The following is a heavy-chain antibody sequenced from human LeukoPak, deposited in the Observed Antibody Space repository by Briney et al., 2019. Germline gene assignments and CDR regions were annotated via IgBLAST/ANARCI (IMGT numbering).Heavy chain of an antibody. J-gene: IGHJ5*02. CDR3: ATSSGSSA. CDR2: ISTSGDII. CDR1: GFNFGIYS. V-gene: IGHV3-48*04. D-gene: IGHD3-10*01. Sequence: GGSLRLSCAGSGFNFGIYSMDWVRQAPGMGLEWVSYISTSGDIIHYTDSVKGRFTISRDDARNSLYLQMNSLRAEDSAVYYCATSSGSSAWGQGTLVTVSS.